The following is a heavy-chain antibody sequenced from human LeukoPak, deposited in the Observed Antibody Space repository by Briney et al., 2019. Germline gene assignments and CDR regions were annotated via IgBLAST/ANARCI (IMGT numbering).Heavy chain of an antibody. CDR2: ISAYNGNT. D-gene: IGHD3/OR15-3a*01. CDR3: ARGIPDFTDALDI. Sequence: ASVKVSCKASGYTLTSYGISWVRQAHGQGLEWMGWISAYNGNTNYAQKFQGRVTITADKSTSTAYMELSSLRSEDTAVYYCARGIPDFTDALDIWGQGTMVTVSS. J-gene: IGHJ3*02. V-gene: IGHV1-18*01. CDR1: GYTLTSYG.